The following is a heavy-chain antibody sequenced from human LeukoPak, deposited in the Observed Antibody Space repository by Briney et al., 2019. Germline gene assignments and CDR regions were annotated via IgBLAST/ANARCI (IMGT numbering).Heavy chain of an antibody. V-gene: IGHV4-30-2*01. CDR3: ARVGAHDAFDI. CDR1: GGSISSGGYS. Sequence: PSGTLSLTCAVSGGSISSGGYSWSWIRQPPGKGLEWIGYIYHSGSTYYNPSLKSRVTISVDRSKNQFSLKLSSVTAADTAVYYCARVGAHDAFDIWGQGTMVTVSS. J-gene: IGHJ3*02. CDR2: IYHSGST. D-gene: IGHD3-16*01.